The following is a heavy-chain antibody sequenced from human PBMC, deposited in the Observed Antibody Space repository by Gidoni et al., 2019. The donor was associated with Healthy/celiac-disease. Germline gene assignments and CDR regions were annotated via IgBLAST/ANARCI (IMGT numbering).Heavy chain of an antibody. CDR2: ISSSSSYI. D-gene: IGHD4-17*01. J-gene: IGHJ6*02. CDR1: GFTFSSYS. CDR3: ARSLNGYGDQNPHYYYGMDV. V-gene: IGHV3-21*01. Sequence: EVQLVESGGGLVKPGGSLRLSCAASGFTFSSYSMNWVRQAPGKGLEWVSSISSSSSYIYYADSVKGRFTISRDNAKNSLYLQMNSLRAEDTAVYYCARSLNGYGDQNPHYYYGMDVWGQGTTVTVSS.